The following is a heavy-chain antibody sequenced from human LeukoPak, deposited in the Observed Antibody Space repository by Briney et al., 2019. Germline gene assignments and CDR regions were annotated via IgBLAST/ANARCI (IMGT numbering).Heavy chain of an antibody. CDR3: EGDAFDI. V-gene: IGHV1-46*01. CDR2: INPIGGST. CDR1: GYTFTSYY. D-gene: IGHD3-22*01. Sequence: ASVKVSCKASGYTFTSYYMHWVRQAPGQGLEWMAIINPIGGSTTYAQNFQGRVIMTRDMSTSTVYYCARGRHYYDSSDYYYEGDAFDIWGQGTMVTVSS. J-gene: IGHJ3*02.